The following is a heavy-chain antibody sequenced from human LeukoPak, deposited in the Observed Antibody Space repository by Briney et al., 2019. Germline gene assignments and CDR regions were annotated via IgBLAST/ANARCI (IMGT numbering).Heavy chain of an antibody. V-gene: IGHV3-11*01. CDR3: ARDLANDWYFDL. CDR1: GFTFSDYH. D-gene: IGHD4/OR15-4a*01. J-gene: IGHJ2*01. CDR2: ISRSGSTI. Sequence: GGSLRLSCAASGFTFSDYHMSWIRQAPGKGLEWVSYISRSGSTIYYADSVKGRFIISRDNAKNSLYLQMNSLRAEDTAVYFCARDLANDWYFDLWGRGTLVTVSS.